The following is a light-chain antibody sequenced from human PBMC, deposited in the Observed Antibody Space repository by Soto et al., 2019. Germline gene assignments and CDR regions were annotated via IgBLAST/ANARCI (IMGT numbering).Light chain of an antibody. CDR2: AAS. V-gene: IGKV1-39*01. Sequence: DIQMTQSPSSLSASVGDRVTITCRASQSISNYLNWYQQKPGKAPKLLMFAASSLQSVVPSRFSGGGSGTDFTLTITSLPPEDVATYYCQQSYRTPRTFGQGTKVEIK. CDR1: QSISNY. J-gene: IGKJ1*01. CDR3: QQSYRTPRT.